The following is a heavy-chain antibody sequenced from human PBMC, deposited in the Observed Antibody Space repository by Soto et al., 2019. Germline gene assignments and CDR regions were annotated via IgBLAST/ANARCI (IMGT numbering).Heavy chain of an antibody. J-gene: IGHJ5*02. CDR3: ARGVKYVGSSRWFDP. D-gene: IGHD3-16*01. V-gene: IGHV1-8*01. CDR2: MNPNSGDT. CDR1: GNTFTNYD. Sequence: QVQLVQSGAEVKKPGASVKVSCKASGNTFTNYDINWVRQATGQGLEYLGWMNPNSGDTAYVQKSQGSVTMTSDTSITPAYMESRSLRYEGTAGYFCARGVKYVGSSRWFDPWGQGNLVTVSS.